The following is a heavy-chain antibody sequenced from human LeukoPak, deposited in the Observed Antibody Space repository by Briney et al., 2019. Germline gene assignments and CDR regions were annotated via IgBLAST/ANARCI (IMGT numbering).Heavy chain of an antibody. CDR1: GFTFCSYA. CDR3: AKDRKGNDYGDPDAFDI. Sequence: GGSLRLSCAASGFTFCSYAMSWLRQAPGKGLEWVSAISGSGGSTYYADSVKGRFTISRDNSKNTLYLQMNSLSAEDTSVYYCAKDRKGNDYGDPDAFDIWGQGTMVTVSS. D-gene: IGHD4-17*01. J-gene: IGHJ3*02. CDR2: ISGSGGST. V-gene: IGHV3-23*01.